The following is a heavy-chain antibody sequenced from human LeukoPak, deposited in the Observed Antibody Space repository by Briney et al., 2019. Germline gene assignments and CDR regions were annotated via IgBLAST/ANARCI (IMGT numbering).Heavy chain of an antibody. CDR2: INHSGST. V-gene: IGHV4-34*01. J-gene: IGHJ4*02. CDR1: GGSFSGYY. D-gene: IGHD4-17*01. CDR3: ARGTMTTVTYYFDY. Sequence: SETLSLTCAVYGGSFSGYYWSWIRQPPGKGLEWIGEINHSGSTNYNPSLKSRVTISVDTSKNQFSLKLSSVTAADTAVYCCARGTMTTVTYYFDYWGQGTLVTVSS.